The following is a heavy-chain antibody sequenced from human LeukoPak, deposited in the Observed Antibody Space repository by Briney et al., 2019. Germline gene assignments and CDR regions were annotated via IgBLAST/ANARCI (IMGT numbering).Heavy chain of an antibody. CDR1: GFTFSSYS. CDR3: ARAKSVYYDSSGYYYYFDY. D-gene: IGHD3-22*01. CDR2: ISSSSSYI. J-gene: IGHJ4*02. Sequence: GGSLRLSCAASGFTFSSYSMNWVRQAPGKGLEWVSSISSSSSYIYYTGSVKGRFTISRDNAKNSLYLQMNSLRVEATAVYYCARAKSVYYDSSGYYYYFDYWGQGTLVTVSS. V-gene: IGHV3-21*01.